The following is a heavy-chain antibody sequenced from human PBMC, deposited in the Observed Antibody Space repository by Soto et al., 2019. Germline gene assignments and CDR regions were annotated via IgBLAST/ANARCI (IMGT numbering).Heavy chain of an antibody. CDR1: GGSIRGYY. CDR3: ARDLWGYCGTDCYPLDV. D-gene: IGHD2-21*02. J-gene: IGHJ6*02. Sequence: SEALSLTCTVSGGSIRGYYWSWIRQPPGKGLEWIGYMYNTGSTVYNPSFKSRVTISVDTSKNQFSLKLNSVTAADTAVYYCARDLWGYCGTDCYPLDVWGQGTTVTVS. CDR2: MYNTGST. V-gene: IGHV4-59*01.